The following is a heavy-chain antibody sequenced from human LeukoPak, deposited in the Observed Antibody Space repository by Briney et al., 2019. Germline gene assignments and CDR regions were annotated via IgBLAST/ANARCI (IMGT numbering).Heavy chain of an antibody. D-gene: IGHD5-18*01. V-gene: IGHV4-59*01. J-gene: IGHJ4*02. CDR3: ASLRGYSYGLFEY. CDR2: IHYSGST. Sequence: SETLSLTCTVSGGSISRYYWSWIRQPPGKGLEWIGYIHYSGSTNYNPSLKSRVTISVDTSKNQCSLKLSSVTAADTAVYCCASLRGYSYGLFEYWGQGTLVTVSS. CDR1: GGSISRYY.